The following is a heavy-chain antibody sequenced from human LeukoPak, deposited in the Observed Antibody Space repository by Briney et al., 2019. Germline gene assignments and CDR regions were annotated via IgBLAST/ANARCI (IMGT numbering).Heavy chain of an antibody. J-gene: IGHJ4*02. D-gene: IGHD3-10*01. V-gene: IGHV3-7*03. CDR3: ARDGDMVSFDY. Sequence: GGSLRLSCAASGLTFSSYWMSWIRKAPGKGLEWVANIKQDGSEKYYVDSVKGRFTISRDNAKNSLYLQMDSLRAEDTAVYYCARDGDMVSFDYWGQGTLVTVSS. CDR1: GLTFSSYW. CDR2: IKQDGSEK.